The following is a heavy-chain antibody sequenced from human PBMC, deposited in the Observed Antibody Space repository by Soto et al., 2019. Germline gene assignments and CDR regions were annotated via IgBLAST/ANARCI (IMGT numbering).Heavy chain of an antibody. D-gene: IGHD3-3*01. CDR1: GFTVSNTY. J-gene: IGHJ6*02. CDR3: AKDPPWTVGPLAMDV. Sequence: GGSLRLSCAASGFTVSNTYMTWVRQPPGKGLECVSVIYTAGGTNYADSVKGRFIISRDDSKNTLYLHMNSLRVEDTAVYYCAKDPPWTVGPLAMDVWGQGTTVTVSS. V-gene: IGHV3-53*01. CDR2: IYTAGGT.